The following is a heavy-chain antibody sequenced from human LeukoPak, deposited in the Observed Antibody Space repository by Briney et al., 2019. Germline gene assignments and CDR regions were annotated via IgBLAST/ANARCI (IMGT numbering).Heavy chain of an antibody. D-gene: IGHD3-3*01. CDR2: IYHSGST. V-gene: IGHV4-38-2*02. CDR1: GYSISSGYY. J-gene: IGHJ5*02. CDR3: ARDGIFGDRFDP. Sequence: SETLSLTCTVSGYSISSGYYWGYIRQPPGKGLEWIGSIYHSGSTYYNPSLNSRLTISVDTSKNRFSLKLSSVTAADTAVYYCARDGIFGDRFDPRAREPWSPSPQ.